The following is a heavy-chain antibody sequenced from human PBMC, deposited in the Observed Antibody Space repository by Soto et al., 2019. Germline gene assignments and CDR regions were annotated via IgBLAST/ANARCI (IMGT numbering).Heavy chain of an antibody. CDR2: IYRDDDK. D-gene: IGHD1-26*01. Sequence: QITLKESGPTLVKPTQTLTLTCTFAGFSLITSGVGVGWIRQPPGKALEWLALIYRDDDKRYSPSLKSRLTITKDTSKNQVVLTMHNMDPVDTATYYCAHTVHGTVNDYWGQGTLVTVSS. CDR3: AHTVHGTVNDY. CDR1: GFSLITSGVG. V-gene: IGHV2-5*02. J-gene: IGHJ4*02.